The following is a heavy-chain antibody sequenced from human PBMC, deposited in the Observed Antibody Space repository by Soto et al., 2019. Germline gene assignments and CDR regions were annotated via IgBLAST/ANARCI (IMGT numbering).Heavy chain of an antibody. CDR1: GGSISSSSYY. CDR2: IYYSGST. CDR3: AGRGVIRTFNYYYGMDV. V-gene: IGHV4-39*01. Sequence: SETLSLTCTVSGGSISSSSYYWGWIRQPPGKGLEWIGSIYYSGSTYYNPSPKSRVTISVDTSKNQFSLKLSSVTAADTAVYYCAGRGVIRTFNYYYGMDVWGQGTTVTVSS. D-gene: IGHD3-10*01. J-gene: IGHJ6*02.